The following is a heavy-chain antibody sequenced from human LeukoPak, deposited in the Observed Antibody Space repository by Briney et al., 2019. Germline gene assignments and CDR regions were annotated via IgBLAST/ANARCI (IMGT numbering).Heavy chain of an antibody. D-gene: IGHD2-15*01. CDR3: ARDPLGYCSGGSCYGFDY. V-gene: IGHV3-74*01. J-gene: IGHJ4*02. CDR1: GFPFSSYW. Sequence: GGSLRLSCAVSGFPFSSYWMHWVRQAPGKGLVWVSRINGDGSATNCADSVKGRFTISRDNAKNSLYLQMNSLRAEDTAVYYCARDPLGYCSGGSCYGFDYWGQGTLVTVSS. CDR2: INGDGSAT.